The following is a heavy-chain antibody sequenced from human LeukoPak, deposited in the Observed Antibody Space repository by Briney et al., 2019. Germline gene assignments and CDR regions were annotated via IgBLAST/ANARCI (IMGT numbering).Heavy chain of an antibody. Sequence: PPGGSLRLSCAASGFTFSSYAMSWVRQVPGKGLEWVSVISGSGDNTYYADFVKGRFTISRDNSKNMLYLQMNSLRAEDTAVYSCAKWKYSNSGIDDYWGQGTPVTVSS. CDR2: ISGSGDNT. CDR3: AKWKYSNSGIDDY. V-gene: IGHV3-23*01. J-gene: IGHJ4*02. CDR1: GFTFSSYA. D-gene: IGHD6-6*01.